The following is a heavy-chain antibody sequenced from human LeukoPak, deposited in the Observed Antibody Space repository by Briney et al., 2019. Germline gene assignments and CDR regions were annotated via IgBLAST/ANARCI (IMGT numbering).Heavy chain of an antibody. CDR1: GFTLSNYW. J-gene: IGHJ4*02. D-gene: IGHD6-13*01. Sequence: PGGSLRFSCAASGFTLSNYWISWVRQAPGKGLEWVANIKQDGSEKYYVDSVKGRFTISRDNAKNSVYLQMNSLRAEDTAVYYCARAIAAAESYWGQGTLVTVSS. V-gene: IGHV3-7*01. CDR3: ARAIAAAESY. CDR2: IKQDGSEK.